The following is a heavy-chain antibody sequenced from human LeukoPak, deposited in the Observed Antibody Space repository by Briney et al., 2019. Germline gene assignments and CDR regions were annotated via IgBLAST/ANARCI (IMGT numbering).Heavy chain of an antibody. CDR2: ISVSGSKT. J-gene: IGHJ4*02. V-gene: IGHV3-23*01. CDR1: GFTFRDYD. CDR3: AKDSAL. Sequence: GGFLRLSCAASGFTFRDYDMRWVRQAPGKGLEWVSSISVSGSKTYYAESVKGRFTISRDNSKNTLDLHMYSPRVEDTAIYYCAKDSALWGQGTLVTVSS. D-gene: IGHD3-10*01.